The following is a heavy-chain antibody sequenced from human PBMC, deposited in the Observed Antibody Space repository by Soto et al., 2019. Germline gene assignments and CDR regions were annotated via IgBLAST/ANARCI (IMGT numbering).Heavy chain of an antibody. CDR1: GGTFSSYA. Sequence: QVQLVQSGAEVKKPGSSVKVSCKVSGGTFSSYAISWVRQAPGQGLEWMGGIIPIFGTANYAQKFQGRVTITADESTSTAYMELSSLRTEDTAVYYCAREVPAAKHKLYYYYGMDVWGQGTTVTVSS. D-gene: IGHD2-2*01. CDR3: AREVPAAKHKLYYYYGMDV. J-gene: IGHJ6*02. V-gene: IGHV1-69*01. CDR2: IIPIFGTA.